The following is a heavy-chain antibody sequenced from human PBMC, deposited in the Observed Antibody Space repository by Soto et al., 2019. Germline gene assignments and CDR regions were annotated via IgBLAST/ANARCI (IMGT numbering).Heavy chain of an antibody. Sequence: SETLSLTCTVSGGSISSYYWNWIRQPPGKGLGWIGYIDYSGSTYYNPSLKSRVTISVDTSKNQFSLKLSSVTAADTAVYYCARGGRTIFGRYFDYWGQGTLVTVSS. CDR3: ARGGRTIFGRYFDY. D-gene: IGHD3-3*01. CDR1: GGSISSYY. V-gene: IGHV4-59*08. J-gene: IGHJ4*02. CDR2: IDYSGST.